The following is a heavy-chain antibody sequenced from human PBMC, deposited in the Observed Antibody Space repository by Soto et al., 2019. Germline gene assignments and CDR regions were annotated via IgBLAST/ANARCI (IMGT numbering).Heavy chain of an antibody. J-gene: IGHJ5*02. CDR2: IYHSGST. Sequence: SETLSLTCAVSGGSISSSNWWSWVRQPPGKGLEWIGEIYHSGSTNYNPSLKSRVTISVDKSKNQFSLKLSSVTAADTAVYYCASGGLFWTGRWFDPGGQGTLVTVSS. V-gene: IGHV4-4*02. CDR3: ASGGLFWTGRWFDP. CDR1: GGSISSSNW. D-gene: IGHD3-3*01.